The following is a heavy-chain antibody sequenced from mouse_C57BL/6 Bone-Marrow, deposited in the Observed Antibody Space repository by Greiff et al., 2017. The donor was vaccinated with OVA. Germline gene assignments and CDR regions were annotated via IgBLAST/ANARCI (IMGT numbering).Heavy chain of an antibody. J-gene: IGHJ4*01. CDR1: GYTFTDYN. CDR2: INPNNGGT. Sequence: EVQLKQSGPELVKPGASVKIPCKASGYTFTDYNLDWVKQSHGKSLEWIGDINPNNGGTIYNQKFKGQATLPVDKSSSPASMAPRSLTSEAPAVFYCARRRGGGYAIDYWGQGTSVTVSS. V-gene: IGHV1-18*01. CDR3: ARRRGGGYAIDY.